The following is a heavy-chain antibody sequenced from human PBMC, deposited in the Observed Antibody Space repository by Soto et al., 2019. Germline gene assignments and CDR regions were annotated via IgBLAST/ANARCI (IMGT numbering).Heavy chain of an antibody. Sequence: GGSLRLSCTASGFTFTNYIMTWVRQAPGKGLEWVSSLSSGSRYVYYVDSVKGRFTISRDDAKNSVYLQMNSLRAEDAAVYYFVRGGSSRSYWGQGSRVTVSS. CDR3: VRGGSSRSY. CDR2: LSSGSRYV. CDR1: GFTFTNYI. D-gene: IGHD3-16*02. V-gene: IGHV3-21*01. J-gene: IGHJ4*02.